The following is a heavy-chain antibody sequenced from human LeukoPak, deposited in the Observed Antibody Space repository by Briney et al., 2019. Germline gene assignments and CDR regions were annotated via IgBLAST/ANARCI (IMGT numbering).Heavy chain of an antibody. D-gene: IGHD2-2*01. CDR2: ISAYNGNT. CDR3: ARLVVVPAAPRDYYYYYGMDV. Sequence: GASVKVSCKASGYTFTSYGISWVRQAPGQGLEWIGWISAYNGNTNYAQKLQGRVTMTTDTSTSTAYMELRSLRSDDTAVYYCARLVVVPAAPRDYYYYYGMDVWGQGTTVTVSS. CDR1: GYTFTSYG. J-gene: IGHJ6*02. V-gene: IGHV1-18*01.